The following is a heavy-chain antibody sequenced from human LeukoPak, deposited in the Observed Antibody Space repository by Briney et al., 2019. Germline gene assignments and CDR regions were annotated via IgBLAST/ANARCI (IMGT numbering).Heavy chain of an antibody. CDR1: GGSFSGYY. Sequence: PSETLSLTCAVSGGSFSGYYWSWIRQPPGKGLEWIGEINHSGSTNYNPSLKSRVTISVDTSKNQFSLKLSSVTAADTAVYYCARRNYYGSGSYYNANFDYWGQGTLVTVSS. V-gene: IGHV4-34*01. CDR3: ARRNYYGSGSYYNANFDY. D-gene: IGHD3-10*01. J-gene: IGHJ4*02. CDR2: INHSGST.